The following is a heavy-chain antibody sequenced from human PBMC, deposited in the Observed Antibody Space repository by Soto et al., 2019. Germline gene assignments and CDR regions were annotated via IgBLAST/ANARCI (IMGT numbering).Heavy chain of an antibody. J-gene: IGHJ4*02. D-gene: IGHD3-22*01. V-gene: IGHV3-21*01. CDR3: SGTYDPTDY. CDR2: ITPSGRFI. Sequence: EEQFMESGGGLVKPWGSLRLSCAASGISFSDYHMNWVRQATGKGLEWVASITPSGRFINYADSVEGRFIISRDNTKNSLFLQMNSLSGEDTAVYYCSGTYDPTDYGGQGTLVTVSS. CDR1: GISFSDYH.